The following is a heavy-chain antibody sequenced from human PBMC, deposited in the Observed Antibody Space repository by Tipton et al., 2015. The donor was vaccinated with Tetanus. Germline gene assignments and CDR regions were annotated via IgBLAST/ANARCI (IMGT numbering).Heavy chain of an antibody. CDR1: GGSFSGFY. J-gene: IGHJ6*02. Sequence: LRLSCAVSGGSFSGFYWSWIRQPPGKGLEWIGEINHRGGTSYNPSLKSRVTISVDTSKNQFSLNMSSVTAADTAVYYCARGSKGSTAWFPDHYGMDVWGQGTTVTVSS. D-gene: IGHD6-19*01. V-gene: IGHV4-34*01. CDR2: INHRGGT. CDR3: ARGSKGSTAWFPDHYGMDV.